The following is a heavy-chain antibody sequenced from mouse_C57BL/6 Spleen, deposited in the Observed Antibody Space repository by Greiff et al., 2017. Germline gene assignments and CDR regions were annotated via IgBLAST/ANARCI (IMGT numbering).Heavy chain of an antibody. D-gene: IGHD2-5*01. CDR3: AKRNYSNYAMGY. CDR2: INPYNGDT. V-gene: IGHV1-20*01. CDR1: GYSFTGYF. J-gene: IGHJ4*01. Sequence: EVQLQQSGPELVKPGDSVKISCKASGYSFTGYFMNWVMQSHGKSLEWIGRINPYNGDTFYNQKFKGKATLTVDKSSSTAHMELRSLTSEDSAVYYCAKRNYSNYAMGYWGQGTSVTVSS.